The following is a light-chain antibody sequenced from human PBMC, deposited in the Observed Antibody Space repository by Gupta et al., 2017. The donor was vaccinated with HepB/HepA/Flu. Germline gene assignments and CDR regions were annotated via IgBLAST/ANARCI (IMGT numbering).Light chain of an antibody. CDR2: GTS. J-gene: IGKJ2*02. V-gene: IGKV3-15*01. Sequence: EIVMTQSPATLSVSPGERAILSCRASQSVTRNLAWYQQKPGQAPRLLIYGTSTRATGIPARFSGSGSGTDFTLTISSLQSEDFAVYYCQQYNDWPPCTFGQGTKVETK. CDR3: QQYNDWPPCT. CDR1: QSVTRN.